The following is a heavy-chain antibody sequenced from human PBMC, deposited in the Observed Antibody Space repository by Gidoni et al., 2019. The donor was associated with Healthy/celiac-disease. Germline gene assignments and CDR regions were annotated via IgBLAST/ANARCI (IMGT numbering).Heavy chain of an antibody. V-gene: IGHV4-39*01. Sequence: QLQLQESGPGLVKPSETLSLTCTVSGGSIRSRSYYWGWIRQPPGKGLEWIGSIYYSGSTYYDPSLKRRVTISVDTSKNQFSLKLSSVTAADTAVYYCASFSPWVDTAMVTDYWGQGTLVTVSS. CDR3: ASFSPWVDTAMVTDY. CDR1: GGSIRSRSYY. D-gene: IGHD5-18*01. J-gene: IGHJ4*02. CDR2: IYYSGST.